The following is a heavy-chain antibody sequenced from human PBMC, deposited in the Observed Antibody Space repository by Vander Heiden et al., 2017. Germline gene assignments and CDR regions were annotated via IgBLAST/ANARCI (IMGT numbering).Heavy chain of an antibody. D-gene: IGHD2-2*01. CDR3: AKGMYCSSTGCYGGFDQ. V-gene: IGHV3-23*01. CDR1: GFTFSSYA. J-gene: IGHJ4*02. Sequence: EVQLLESGGGLVQPGGSLRLSCAASGFTFSSYAMSWVGKAPGKGLEWVSSISYSGDYTYYADSVKGRFSISRDNSKNTLHLQMNSLRAEDTAVYYCAKGMYCSSTGCYGGFDQWGQGSLVTVSS. CDR2: ISYSGDYT.